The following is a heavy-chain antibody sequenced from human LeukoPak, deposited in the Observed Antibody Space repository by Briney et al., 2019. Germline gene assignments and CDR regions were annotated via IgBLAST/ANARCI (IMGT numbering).Heavy chain of an antibody. V-gene: IGHV4-59*01. CDR3: ASIRSPVGRNAFDI. J-gene: IGHJ3*02. D-gene: IGHD1-26*01. Sequence: PSETLSLTCTVSGGSISSYYWSWIRQPPGKGLERIGYIYYSGSTNYNPSLKSRVTISVDTSKNQFSLKLSSVTAADTAVYYCASIRSPVGRNAFDIWGQGTMVTVSS. CDR1: GGSISSYY. CDR2: IYYSGST.